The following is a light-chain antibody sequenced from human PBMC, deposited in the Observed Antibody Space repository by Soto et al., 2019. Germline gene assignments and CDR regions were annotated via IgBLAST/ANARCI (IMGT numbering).Light chain of an antibody. CDR3: CSYAGSPYV. V-gene: IGLV2-11*01. CDR2: DVS. Sequence: QSALTQPRSVSGSPGQSVTISCTGTSSYVGGYNYVSWYQQHPGKAPKLMIYDVSERPSGVPDRFSGSKSGNTASLTISGLQAEDEADYYCCSYAGSPYVFGTGTKLTVL. J-gene: IGLJ1*01. CDR1: SSYVGGYNY.